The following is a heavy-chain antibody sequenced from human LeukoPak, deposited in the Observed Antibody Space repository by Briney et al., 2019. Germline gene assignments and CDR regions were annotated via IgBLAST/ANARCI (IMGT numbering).Heavy chain of an antibody. CDR3: ARLSVTALNYGMVV. CDR1: GFTFSSYS. V-gene: IGHV3-21*01. J-gene: IGHJ6*02. D-gene: IGHD2-21*02. Sequence: GGSLRLSCAASGFTFSSYSMNWVRQAPGKGLEWVSSISSSSSYIYYADSVKGRFTISRDNAKNSLYLQMNSLRAEDTAVYYCARLSVTALNYGMVVWGQGTTVTVSS. CDR2: ISSSSSYI.